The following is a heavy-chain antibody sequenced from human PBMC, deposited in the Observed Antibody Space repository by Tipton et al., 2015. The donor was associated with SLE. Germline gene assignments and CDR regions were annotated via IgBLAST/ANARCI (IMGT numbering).Heavy chain of an antibody. D-gene: IGHD3-10*01. CDR3: AREEGRYFDL. CDR1: GGSISSGGYY. J-gene: IGHJ2*01. Sequence: TLSLTCTVSGGSISSGGYYWSWIRQHPGKGLEWIGYIYYSGSTYYNPSLKSRVTISVDTSKNQFSLKLSSVTVADTAVYYCAREEGRYFDLWGRGTLVTVSS. CDR2: IYYSGST. V-gene: IGHV4-31*03.